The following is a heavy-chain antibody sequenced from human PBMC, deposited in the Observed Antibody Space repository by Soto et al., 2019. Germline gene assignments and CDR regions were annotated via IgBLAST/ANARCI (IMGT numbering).Heavy chain of an antibody. Sequence: GGSLRLSCAASGFTFSSYAMSWVRQAPGKGLEWVSAISGSGGSTYYADSVKGRFTISRDNSKNTLYLQMNSLRAEDTAVYYCAKAPALIPAATIGYFDNWGQGALVTVSS. CDR3: AKAPALIPAATIGYFDN. V-gene: IGHV3-23*01. D-gene: IGHD2-2*01. CDR2: ISGSGGST. CDR1: GFTFSSYA. J-gene: IGHJ4*02.